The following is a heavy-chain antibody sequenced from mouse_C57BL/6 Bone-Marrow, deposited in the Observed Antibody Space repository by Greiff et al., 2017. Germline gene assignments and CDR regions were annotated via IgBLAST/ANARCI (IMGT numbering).Heavy chain of an antibody. Sequence: QVQLQQSGPELVKPGASVKISCKASGYSFTSYYIHWVKQRPGQGLEWIGWIYPGSGNTKYNEKFKGKATLTADTSSSTAYMQLSSLKSDDSAVYYCARCYYGSSPDYWGQGTTLTVSS. J-gene: IGHJ2*01. CDR1: GYSFTSYY. D-gene: IGHD1-1*01. V-gene: IGHV1-66*01. CDR3: ARCYYGSSPDY. CDR2: IYPGSGNT.